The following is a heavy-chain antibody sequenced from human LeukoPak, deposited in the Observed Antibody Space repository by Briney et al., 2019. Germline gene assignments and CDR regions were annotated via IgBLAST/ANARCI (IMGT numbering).Heavy chain of an antibody. D-gene: IGHD3-3*01. J-gene: IGHJ4*02. CDR1: GGSISSYY. CDR2: IYTRGST. CDR3: ARGFIEWLLLDY. Sequence: SETLSLTCTVSGGSISSYYWSWIRQPAGKGLEWIGRIYTRGSTNYNPSLNSRVTMSVDTSKNQFSLKLSSVTAADTAVYYCARGFIEWLLLDYWGQGTLVTVSS. V-gene: IGHV4-4*07.